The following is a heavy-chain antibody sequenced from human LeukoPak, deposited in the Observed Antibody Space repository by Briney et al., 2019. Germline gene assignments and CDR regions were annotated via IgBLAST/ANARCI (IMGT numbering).Heavy chain of an antibody. V-gene: IGHV3-53*01. CDR1: GFTVSSNS. D-gene: IGHD3-10*02. CDR2: IYSDNT. J-gene: IGHJ3*02. CDR3: VKDVLFAVGDAFDI. Sequence: PGGSLRLSCTVSGFTVSSNSMSWVRQAPGKGLEWVSFIYSDNTHYSDSVKGRFTISRDNSKNTLYLQMNSLRAEDTAVYYCVKDVLFAVGDAFDIWGQGTMVTVSS.